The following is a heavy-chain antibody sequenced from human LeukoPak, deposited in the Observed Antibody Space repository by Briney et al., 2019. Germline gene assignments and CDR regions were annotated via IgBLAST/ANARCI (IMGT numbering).Heavy chain of an antibody. J-gene: IGHJ4*02. CDR2: ISSSSCYI. Sequence: GGSLRLSCAASGFTFSSYSMNWVRQAPGKGLEWVSSISSSSCYIYYADSVKGRFTISRDNAKNSLYLQMNSLRAEDTAVYYCARGKRYFDWLFSSGVDYWGQGTLVTVSS. CDR1: GFTFSSYS. V-gene: IGHV3-21*01. CDR3: ARGKRYFDWLFSSGVDY. D-gene: IGHD3-9*01.